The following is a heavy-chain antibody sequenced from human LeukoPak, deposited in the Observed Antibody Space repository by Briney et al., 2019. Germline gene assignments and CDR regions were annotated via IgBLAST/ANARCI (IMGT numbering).Heavy chain of an antibody. V-gene: IGHV4-39*01. CDR2: FDYSGSI. D-gene: IGHD3-10*01. J-gene: IGHJ4*02. Sequence: PSETLSLTCTVSGASISSSTYYWGWIRQPPGEGLEWIGSFDYSGSIYYNPSLQSRVTISVDTSKNQFSLKLSSVTAADTAVYYCARRGGSGIRGDYYFDYWGQGTVVTVSS. CDR1: GASISSSTYY. CDR3: ARRGGSGIRGDYYFDY.